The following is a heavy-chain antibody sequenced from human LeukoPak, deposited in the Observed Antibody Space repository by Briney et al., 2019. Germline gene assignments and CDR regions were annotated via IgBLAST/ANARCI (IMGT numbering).Heavy chain of an antibody. V-gene: IGHV3-7*01. J-gene: IGHJ4*02. D-gene: IGHD1-26*01. CDR2: IKQDGSEK. CDR1: GFTFSSYW. CDR3: ARAVRGSYYCYFDY. Sequence: GGSLRLSCAASGFTFSSYWMSWVRQAPGKGLEWVANIKQDGSEKYYVDSVKGRFTISRDNAKNSLYLQMNSLRAEDTAVYYCARAVRGSYYCYFDYWGQGTLVTVSS.